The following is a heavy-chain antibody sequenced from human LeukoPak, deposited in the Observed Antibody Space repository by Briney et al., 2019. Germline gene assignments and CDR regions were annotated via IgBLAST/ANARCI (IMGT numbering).Heavy chain of an antibody. Sequence: GRSLRLSCAASRFTFSSYATHWVRQAPPKGLEWVAVISYDGSNKYYADSVKGRLTISRDNSKNTLYLQMNSLRAEDTAVYYCARVARGGIVVVPAAMHYWGQGTLVTVSS. CDR2: ISYDGSNK. D-gene: IGHD2-2*01. CDR3: ARVARGGIVVVPAAMHY. V-gene: IGHV3-30*04. J-gene: IGHJ4*02. CDR1: RFTFSSYA.